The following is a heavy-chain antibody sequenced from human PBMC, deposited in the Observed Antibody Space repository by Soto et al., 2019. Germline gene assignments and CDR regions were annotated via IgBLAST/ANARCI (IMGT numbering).Heavy chain of an antibody. D-gene: IGHD3-22*01. V-gene: IGHV3-21*01. CDR2: ISSSSSYI. CDR3: ARDAPVKDYYDTRSPLDY. J-gene: IGHJ4*02. Sequence: GGSLRLSCAASGFTFSSYSMNWVRQAPGKGLEWVSSISSSSSYIYYADSVKGRLTISRDNAKNSLYLQMNSLRAEDTAVYYCARDAPVKDYYDTRSPLDYWGKGTLVTVSS. CDR1: GFTFSSYS.